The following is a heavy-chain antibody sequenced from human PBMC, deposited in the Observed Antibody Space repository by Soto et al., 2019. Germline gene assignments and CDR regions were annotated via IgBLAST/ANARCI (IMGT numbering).Heavy chain of an antibody. CDR1: GYTFTSYW. J-gene: IGHJ6*02. CDR3: ARRPAGMDV. CDR2: IYPSDSDT. V-gene: IGHV5-51*01. Sequence: GESLKISCKGSGYTFTSYWIAWVRQMPGKGLEWMGIIYPSDSDTRYSPSFQGQITMSVDKSINTAYLQWSSLKASDTAMYYCARRPAGMDVWGQGTTVTVSS.